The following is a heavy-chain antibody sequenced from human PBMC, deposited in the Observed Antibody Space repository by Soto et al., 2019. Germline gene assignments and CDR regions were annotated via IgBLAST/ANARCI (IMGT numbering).Heavy chain of an antibody. D-gene: IGHD3-10*01. V-gene: IGHV3-33*01. CDR2: IWYDGSNK. CDR3: ARDKRFGELLDY. Sequence: GGSLRHSCAASGGTCISYGMHWVRQAPGKGLEWVAVIWYDGSNKYYADSVKGRFTISRDNSKNTLYLQMNSLRAEDTAVYYCARDKRFGELLDYWGQGTLVTVSS. J-gene: IGHJ4*02. CDR1: GGTCISYG.